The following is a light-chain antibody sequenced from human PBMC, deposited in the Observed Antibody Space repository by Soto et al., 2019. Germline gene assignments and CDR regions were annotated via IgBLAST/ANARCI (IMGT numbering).Light chain of an antibody. Sequence: DIQMTHSPSTLSASVGDIVTITCRAIQSISSWLAWYQQKPGKAPKLLIYDASSLESGVPSRFSGSGSGTEFTLTISSLQPDDFATYYCQQYNSYSPVLNFGGGTKVDIK. CDR1: QSISSW. V-gene: IGKV1-5*01. CDR2: DAS. CDR3: QQYNSYSPVLN. J-gene: IGKJ4*01.